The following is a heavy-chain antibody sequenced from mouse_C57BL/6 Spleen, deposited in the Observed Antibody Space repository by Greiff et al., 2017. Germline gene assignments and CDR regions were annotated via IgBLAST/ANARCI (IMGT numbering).Heavy chain of an antibody. CDR2: IYPGSGST. CDR3: ARSAQATRFAY. CDR1: GYTFTSYW. Sequence: QVQLQQPGAELVKPGASVKMSCKASGYTFTSYWITWVKQRPGQGLEWIGHIYPGSGSTNYNEKFKSKATLTVDTSTSTAYMQLSSLTSEESAVYYCARSAQATRFAYWGQGTLVTVSA. J-gene: IGHJ3*01. D-gene: IGHD3-2*02. V-gene: IGHV1-55*01.